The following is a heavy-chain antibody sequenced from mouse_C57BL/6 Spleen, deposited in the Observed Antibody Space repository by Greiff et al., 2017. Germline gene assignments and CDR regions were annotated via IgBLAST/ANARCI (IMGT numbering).Heavy chain of an antibody. CDR2: IYPGDGDT. V-gene: IGHV1-80*01. D-gene: IGHD2-5*01. CDR1: GYAFSSYW. J-gene: IGHJ3*01. Sequence: VQLQQPGAELVKPGASVKISCKASGYAFSSYWMNWVKQRPGKGLEWIGQIYPGDGDTNYNGKFKGKATLTADKSSSTAYMQLSSLTSEDSAVYFCARGETYYSNDVWFAYWGQGTLVTVSA. CDR3: ARGETYYSNDVWFAY.